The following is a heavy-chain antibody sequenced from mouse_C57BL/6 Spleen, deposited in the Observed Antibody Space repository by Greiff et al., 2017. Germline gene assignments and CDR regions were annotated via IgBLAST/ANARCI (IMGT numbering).Heavy chain of an antibody. CDR3: TTYDYDDGPWFAY. J-gene: IGHJ3*01. V-gene: IGHV14-1*01. CDR2: IDPEGGDT. Sequence: EVQLQQSGAELVRPGASVKLSCTASGFNIKDYYMHWVKQRPEQGLEWIGRIDPEGGDTEYAPKFQGKATMTADTSSNTAYLQLSSLTSEDTAVYYCTTYDYDDGPWFAYWGQGTLVTVSA. D-gene: IGHD2-4*01. CDR1: GFNIKDYY.